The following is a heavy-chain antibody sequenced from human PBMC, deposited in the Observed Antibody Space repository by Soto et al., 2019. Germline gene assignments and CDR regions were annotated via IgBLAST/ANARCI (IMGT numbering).Heavy chain of an antibody. CDR3: AREGYYDSSGYYYFDY. Sequence: GGSLRLSCAASGFTFSSYGMHWVRQAPGKGLEWVAVIWYDGSNKYYADSVKGRFTISRDNSKNTLYLQMNSLRAEDTAVYYCAREGYYDSSGYYYFDYWGQGTLVTVSS. CDR2: IWYDGSNK. J-gene: IGHJ4*02. D-gene: IGHD3-22*01. CDR1: GFTFSSYG. V-gene: IGHV3-33*01.